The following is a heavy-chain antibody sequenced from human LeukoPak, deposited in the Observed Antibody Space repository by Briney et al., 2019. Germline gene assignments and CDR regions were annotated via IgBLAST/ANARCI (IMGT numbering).Heavy chain of an antibody. J-gene: IGHJ4*02. CDR1: GFTFNNYA. Sequence: PGGSLRLSCAASGFTFNNYAMHWVRQAPGKGLEWVAVISYDGSNKYYADSVKGRFTISRDNSKNTLYLQMNSLRAEDTAVYYCARDDSSGYYGSMLCYWGQGTLVTVSS. CDR3: ARDDSSGYYGSMLCY. D-gene: IGHD3-22*01. V-gene: IGHV3-30-3*01. CDR2: ISYDGSNK.